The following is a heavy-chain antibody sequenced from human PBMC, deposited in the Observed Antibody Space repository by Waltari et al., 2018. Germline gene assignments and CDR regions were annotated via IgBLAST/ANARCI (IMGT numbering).Heavy chain of an antibody. CDR3: ARGRSKGYSSSWYGDY. V-gene: IGHV3-21*01. Sequence: EVQLVESGGGLVKPGGSLRLSCAASGFTFSSYSMNWVRQAPGKGLEWVSSISSSSSYIYYADSVKGRFTISRDNAKNSLYLQMNSLRAEDTAVYYCARGRSKGYSSSWYGDYWGQGTLVTVSS. D-gene: IGHD6-13*01. J-gene: IGHJ4*02. CDR1: GFTFSSYS. CDR2: ISSSSSYI.